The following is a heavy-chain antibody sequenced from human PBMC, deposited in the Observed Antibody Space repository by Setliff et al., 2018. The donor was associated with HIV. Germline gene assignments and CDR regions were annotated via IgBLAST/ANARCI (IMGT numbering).Heavy chain of an antibody. Sequence: KASETLSLTCTVSGGSISSSSYYWGWIRQPPGKGLEWIGRIYTSGSTNYNPSLKSRVTISLDTSKNQISLKLSSVTAADTAVYYCARENGRTNYYYYYGMDVWGQGTTVTVSS. CDR2: IYTSGST. CDR3: ARENGRTNYYYYYGMDV. V-gene: IGHV4-39*07. CDR1: GGSISSSSYY. J-gene: IGHJ6*02.